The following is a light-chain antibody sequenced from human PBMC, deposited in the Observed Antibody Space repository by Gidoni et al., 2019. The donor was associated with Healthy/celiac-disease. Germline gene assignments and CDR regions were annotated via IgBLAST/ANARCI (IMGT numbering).Light chain of an antibody. Sequence: EIVLTQSPATLSLSPGERATLSCRASQSVSSYLAWYQQKPGQAPRLLIYDASNRATGIPARFSGSGSGTDFTLTIRSLEPEDFAVYYCQQRSNWPITFXXXTRLEIK. J-gene: IGKJ5*01. CDR3: QQRSNWPIT. CDR2: DAS. V-gene: IGKV3-11*01. CDR1: QSVSSY.